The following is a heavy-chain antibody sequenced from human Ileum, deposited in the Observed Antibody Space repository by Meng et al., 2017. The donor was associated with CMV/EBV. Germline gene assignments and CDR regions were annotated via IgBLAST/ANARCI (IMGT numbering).Heavy chain of an antibody. CDR1: GYSFTTYD. Sequence: SGYSFTTYDISWVRRAPGQGLGWRGWIRTFNGDTNCAEEFQGRVTLTTDTSTGTAYMGLRSLRSDDTAVYYCARPSLRYFPRRWFDSWGQGTLVTVSS. CDR2: IRTFNGDT. J-gene: IGHJ5*01. D-gene: IGHD3-9*01. V-gene: IGHV1-18*04. CDR3: ARPSLRYFPRRWFDS.